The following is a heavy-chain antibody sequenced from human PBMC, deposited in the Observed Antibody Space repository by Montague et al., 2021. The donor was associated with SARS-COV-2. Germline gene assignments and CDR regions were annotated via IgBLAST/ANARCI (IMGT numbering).Heavy chain of an antibody. CDR1: GFAFGYYA. CDR3: AKARYDSSGYHFEH. D-gene: IGHD3-22*01. Sequence: SLRLYCAASGFAFGYYAMSWVRQAPGKGLEWVSAISGTGGSTHYADSVRGRFTFSRDNSKNTLYLEMNSLRAEDTAVYYCAKARYDSSGYHFEHWGQGILVTVSS. CDR2: ISGTGGST. V-gene: IGHV3-23*01. J-gene: IGHJ4*02.